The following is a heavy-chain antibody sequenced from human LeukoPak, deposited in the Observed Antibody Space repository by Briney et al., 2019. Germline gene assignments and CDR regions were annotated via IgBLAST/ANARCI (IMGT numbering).Heavy chain of an antibody. CDR2: IYYSGST. CDR1: GGSISSYY. V-gene: IGHV4-59*01. CDR3: ARDSRGSSHMDV. Sequence: PSETLSLTCTVSGGSISSYYWSWIRQPPGKGLEWIAYIYYSGSTNYNPSLKSRVTISVDTSKNQFSLKLSSVTAADTAVYYCARDSRGSSHMDVWGKGTTVTVS. J-gene: IGHJ6*03. D-gene: IGHD6-13*01.